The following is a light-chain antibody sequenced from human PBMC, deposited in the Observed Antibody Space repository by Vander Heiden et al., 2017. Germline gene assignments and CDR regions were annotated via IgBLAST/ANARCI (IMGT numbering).Light chain of an antibody. CDR2: KAS. CDR3: QQYDTYSRT. CDR1: QSISSW. Sequence: DIQMTQSPSTLSASVGDRVTITSRASQSISSWLAWYQQKPGKAPKLLISKASSLESGVPSRISGSGSGTEFTLTISSLQPDDFATYYCQQYDTYSRTFGQGTKVEIK. J-gene: IGKJ1*01. V-gene: IGKV1-5*03.